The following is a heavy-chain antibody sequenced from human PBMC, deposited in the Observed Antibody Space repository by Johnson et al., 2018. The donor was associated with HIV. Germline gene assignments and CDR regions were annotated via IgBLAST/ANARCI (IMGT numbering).Heavy chain of an antibody. CDR2: ISGSGGST. V-gene: IGHV3-23*04. D-gene: IGHD1-26*01. Sequence: EVQLVESGGGLVKPGGSLRLSCAASGFTFSNAWMSWVRQAPGKGLEWVSAISGSGGSTYYADSVKGLFTISRDKTKNTLYLEMNSLRTEDTAVYHCAKDVDRLLWEGDAFDIWGQGTMVTVSS. J-gene: IGHJ3*02. CDR3: AKDVDRLLWEGDAFDI. CDR1: GFTFSNAW.